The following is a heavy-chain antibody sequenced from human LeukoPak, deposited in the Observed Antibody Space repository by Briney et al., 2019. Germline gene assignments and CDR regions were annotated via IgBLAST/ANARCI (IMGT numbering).Heavy chain of an antibody. CDR1: GDSVSSISAT. CDR2: TYYRSKWYN. CDR3: ARETSGVNDY. Sequence: SQTLSLTCAISGDSVSSISATWNWIRQSPSRGLEWLGRTYYRSKWYNEYAVSVKSRITINPDTSKNQFSLKLSSVTAADTAVYYCARETSGVNDYWGQGTLVTVSS. D-gene: IGHD3-16*01. V-gene: IGHV6-1*01. J-gene: IGHJ4*02.